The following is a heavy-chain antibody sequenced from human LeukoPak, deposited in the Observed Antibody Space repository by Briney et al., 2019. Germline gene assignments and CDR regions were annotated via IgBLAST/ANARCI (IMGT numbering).Heavy chain of an antibody. J-gene: IGHJ3*02. CDR1: GFTFSSYE. Sequence: GGSLRLSCAASGFTFSSYEMNWVRQAPGKGLEWVSYISSSGSTIYYADSVKGRFTISRDNSKNTLYLQMNSLGAEDTAVYYCATIMVRGVISKGDIWGQGTMVTVSS. D-gene: IGHD3-10*01. V-gene: IGHV3-48*03. CDR3: ATIMVRGVISKGDI. CDR2: ISSSGSTI.